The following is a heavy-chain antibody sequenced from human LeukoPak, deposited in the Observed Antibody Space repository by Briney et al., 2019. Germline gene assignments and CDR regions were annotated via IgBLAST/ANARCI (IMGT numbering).Heavy chain of an antibody. D-gene: IGHD3-10*01. J-gene: IGHJ6*02. CDR3: ASRVKGYYYGMDV. CDR2: ISSGDRT. CDR1: GFTFSSYA. Sequence: PGGSLRLSCAASGFTFSSYAMNWVRQAPGKGLEWVAGISSGDRTFHADSVKGRFTISRDNSKNTLYLQMNSLRAEDTAVYYCASRVKGYYYGMDVWGQGTTVTVSS. V-gene: IGHV3-23*01.